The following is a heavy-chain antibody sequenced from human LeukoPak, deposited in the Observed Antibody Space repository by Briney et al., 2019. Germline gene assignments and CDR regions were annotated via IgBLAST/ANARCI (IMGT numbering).Heavy chain of an antibody. V-gene: IGHV4-39*01. Sequence: PSETLSLTCTVSGGSISSSSYYWGWIRQPPGKGLEWIGSIYYSGSTYYNPSLKSRVTISVDTSENQFSLKLSSVTAADTAVYYCARLRPYDSSLFDPWGQGTLVTVSS. CDR2: IYYSGST. J-gene: IGHJ5*02. CDR3: ARLRPYDSSLFDP. CDR1: GGSISSSSYY. D-gene: IGHD3-22*01.